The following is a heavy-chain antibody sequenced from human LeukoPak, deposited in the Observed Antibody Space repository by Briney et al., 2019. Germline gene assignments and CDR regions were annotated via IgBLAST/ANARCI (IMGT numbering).Heavy chain of an antibody. D-gene: IGHD3-16*01. J-gene: IGHJ4*02. CDR2: IYHSGST. Sequence: SETLSLTCAVSGDSISTSSWWSWVRQPPGKGLEWIGEIYHSGSTNYNPSLKSRVTISVDRSKNQFSLKLNSVTAADTAVYYCARGGSYYDYWGQGTLVTVSS. CDR3: ARGGSYYDY. CDR1: GDSISTSSW. V-gene: IGHV4-4*02.